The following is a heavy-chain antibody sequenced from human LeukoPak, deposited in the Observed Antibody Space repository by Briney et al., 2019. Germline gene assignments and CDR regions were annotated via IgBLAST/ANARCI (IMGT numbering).Heavy chain of an antibody. CDR2: INSDGSTA. V-gene: IGHV3-74*01. J-gene: IGHJ4*02. D-gene: IGHD6-19*01. CDR3: ARGGVGCFDY. Sequence: QPGGSLRLSCAASGLTFSDYWIHWVRQAPGKGLVWVSHINSDGSTATYADSVKGRLTISRDNAKNTVYLQMNSLRAEDTAVYFCARGGVGCFDYWGQGALVTVSS. CDR1: GLTFSDYW.